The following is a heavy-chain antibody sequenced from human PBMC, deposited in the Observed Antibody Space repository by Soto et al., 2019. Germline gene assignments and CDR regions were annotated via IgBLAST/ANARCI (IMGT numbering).Heavy chain of an antibody. CDR1: GFPFSDHA. Sequence: EVQLLESGGGLVQPGGSLRLSCAASGFPFSDHAMSWVRQAPGKGLEWVSSITGSGDNSYFADSVKGRFTVSRDNFKNTLFLKMNSLRAEDTAVYYCAKDLYVHPPRGWFDPWGQGTLVTVSS. CDR3: AKDLYVHPPRGWFDP. V-gene: IGHV3-23*01. CDR2: ITGSGDNS. D-gene: IGHD3-10*02. J-gene: IGHJ5*02.